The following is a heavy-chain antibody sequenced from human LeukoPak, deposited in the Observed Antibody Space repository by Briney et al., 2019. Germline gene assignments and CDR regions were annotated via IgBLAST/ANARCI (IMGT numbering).Heavy chain of an antibody. CDR1: GFTFSSYG. D-gene: IGHD3-10*01. V-gene: IGHV3-30*02. CDR3: AREGVYIWFGEPLTRGYFDY. J-gene: IGHJ4*02. Sequence: GGSLRLSCAASGFTFSSYGMHWVRQAPGKGLEWVAFIRYDGSNKYYADSVKGRFTISRDNSKNTLYLQMNSLRAEDTAVYYCAREGVYIWFGEPLTRGYFDYWGQGTLVTVSS. CDR2: IRYDGSNK.